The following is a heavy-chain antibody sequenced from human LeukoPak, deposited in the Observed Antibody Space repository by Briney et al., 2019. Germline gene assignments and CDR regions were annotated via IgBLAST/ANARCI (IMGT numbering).Heavy chain of an antibody. D-gene: IGHD2/OR15-2a*01. J-gene: IGHJ4*02. CDR2: ISPSGNSK. CDR1: TFTFSSYT. CDR3: AGGAGFLIDY. V-gene: IGHV3-21*01. Sequence: GGSLRLSCATSTFTFSSYTMNWVRQAPGKGLEWVSSISPSGNSKYHADSVKGRFTISRDNAKNSLYLQMNSLRADDTAVYFCAGGAGFLIDYWGQGALVTVSS.